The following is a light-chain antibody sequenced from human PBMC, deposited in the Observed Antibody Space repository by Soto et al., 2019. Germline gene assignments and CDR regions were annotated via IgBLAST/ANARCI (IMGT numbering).Light chain of an antibody. CDR3: QQYYSYPLT. V-gene: IGKV1-8*01. J-gene: IGKJ4*01. Sequence: AIRMTQSPSSFSASTGDRVTITSRASQGISSYLAWYQQKPGKAPKLLIYAASTLQSGVPSRFSGSGSGTDFTLTISCLQAEDFATYYCQQYYSYPLTCGGGTKVEIK. CDR1: QGISSY. CDR2: AAS.